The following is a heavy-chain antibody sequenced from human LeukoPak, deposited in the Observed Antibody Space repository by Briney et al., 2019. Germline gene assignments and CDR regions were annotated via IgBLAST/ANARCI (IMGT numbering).Heavy chain of an antibody. J-gene: IGHJ4*02. CDR1: GGSISSYY. CDR3: ARTMNDFWSGYEDY. D-gene: IGHD3-3*01. CDR2: IYYSGST. V-gene: IGHV4-59*01. Sequence: SETLSLTCTVSGGSISSYYWSWIRQPPGKGLEWIGYIYYSGSTNYNPSLKSRVTISVDTSKNQFSLKLSSVTAADTAVYYCARTMNDFWSGYEDYWGQGTLVTVSS.